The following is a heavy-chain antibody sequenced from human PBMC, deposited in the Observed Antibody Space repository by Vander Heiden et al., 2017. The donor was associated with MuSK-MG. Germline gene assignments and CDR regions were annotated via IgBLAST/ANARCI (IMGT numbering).Heavy chain of an antibody. V-gene: IGHV4-59*08. CDR2: IYYSGST. D-gene: IGHD2-2*01. J-gene: IGHJ4*02. Sequence: QVQLQESGPGLVKPSETLSLTCTVSGGSISSFYWAWIRQPPGEGLEWIGYIYYSGSTNYNPSLKSRVTISVDTSKNQFSLKLNSVTAADTAVYYCARLYCSSTSCFDYWGQGTLVTVSS. CDR3: ARLYCSSTSCFDY. CDR1: GGSISSFY.